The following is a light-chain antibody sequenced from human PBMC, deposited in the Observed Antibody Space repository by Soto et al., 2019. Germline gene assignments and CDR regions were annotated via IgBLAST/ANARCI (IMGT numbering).Light chain of an antibody. CDR3: QQYGTSGT. CDR1: QSVSNNY. V-gene: IGKV3-20*01. CDR2: GAS. Sequence: EIVLTQSPGTLSLSPGERATLSCRASQSVSNNYLAWYQQKPGQAPSLLICGASNRATGIPDRFSGSGSGTDFTLTISRPEPEDFAVYYCQQYGTSGTFGPGTKVDIK. J-gene: IGKJ3*01.